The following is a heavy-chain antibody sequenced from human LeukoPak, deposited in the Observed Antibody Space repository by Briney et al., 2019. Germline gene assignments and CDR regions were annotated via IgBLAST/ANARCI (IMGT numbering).Heavy chain of an antibody. V-gene: IGHV4-30-4*01. CDR2: IYYSGST. CDR1: GGSISSGDYY. CDR3: TKHGDNADYTIFYWFDP. Sequence: SETLSLTCTVSGGSISSGDYYWSWIRQPPGKGLEWIGYIYYSGSTYYTPSLKTRVTMSVDTSKNQFSLKLNSVTATDTAVYYCTKHGDNADYTIFYWFDPWGQGALVTVSS. D-gene: IGHD3-3*01. J-gene: IGHJ5*02.